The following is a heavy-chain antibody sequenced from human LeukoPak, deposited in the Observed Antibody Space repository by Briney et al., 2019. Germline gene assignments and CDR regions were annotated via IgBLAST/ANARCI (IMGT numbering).Heavy chain of an antibody. CDR1: GFTFSSYA. CDR2: ISGSGGST. CDR3: AKSSGSYIFYFDY. V-gene: IGHV3-23*01. D-gene: IGHD1-26*01. Sequence: GGSLRLSCAASGFTFSSYAMSWVRQAPGKGLEWVSAISGSGGSTYYADSVKGRFTISRDNSKNTLYLQMNSLRAEDTAVCYCAKSSGSYIFYFDYWGQGTLVTVSS. J-gene: IGHJ4*02.